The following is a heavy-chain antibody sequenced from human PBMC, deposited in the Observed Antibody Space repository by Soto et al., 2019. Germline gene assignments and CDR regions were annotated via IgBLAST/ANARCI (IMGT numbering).Heavy chain of an antibody. Sequence: GESLKISCKGSGYSFTSYWIGWVRQMPGKGLEWMGIIYPGDSDTRYSPSFQGQVTISADKSISTAYLQWSSLKASDTAMYYCARQFVVVPAAMWANYYYYGMDVWGQGTTVTVSS. CDR3: ARQFVVVPAAMWANYYYYGMDV. CDR2: IYPGDSDT. J-gene: IGHJ6*02. D-gene: IGHD2-2*01. CDR1: GYSFTSYW. V-gene: IGHV5-51*01.